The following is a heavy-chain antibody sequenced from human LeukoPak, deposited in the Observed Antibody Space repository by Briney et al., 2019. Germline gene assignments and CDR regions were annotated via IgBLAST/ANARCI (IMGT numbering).Heavy chain of an antibody. CDR3: AKYYYDSSGSSTLGDY. V-gene: IGHV3-23*01. Sequence: PGGSLRLSCAASGFTFSSYAMTWVRQAPGKGLEWVSTISGRGGSTYYADSMKGRFTISRDNSKSTLYLQMNSLRAEDTAVYYCAKYYYDSSGSSTLGDYWGQGTLVTVSS. CDR1: GFTFSSYA. CDR2: ISGRGGST. D-gene: IGHD3-22*01. J-gene: IGHJ4*02.